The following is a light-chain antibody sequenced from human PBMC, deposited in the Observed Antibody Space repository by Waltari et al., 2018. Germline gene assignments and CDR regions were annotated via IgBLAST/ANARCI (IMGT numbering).Light chain of an antibody. Sequence: EIVFTQSPDTLSLSPGERATGPCWASQSLTKNFLAWYQHNPGQAPRLPIYGVSSRATGSPHGFSGSGSGTDFTYTSNRLEPEVSAVYVCQKYRDALLTFGQGTKVEIK. J-gene: IGKJ1*01. CDR1: QSLTKNF. CDR2: GVS. V-gene: IGKV3-20*01. CDR3: QKYRDALLT.